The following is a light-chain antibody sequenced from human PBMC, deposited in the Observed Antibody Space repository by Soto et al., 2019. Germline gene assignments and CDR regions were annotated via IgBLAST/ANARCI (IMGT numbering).Light chain of an antibody. CDR3: EKYNSAPWT. V-gene: IGKV1-27*01. CDR2: AAS. J-gene: IGKJ1*01. CDR1: QGFSNY. Sequence: DMHMAQSRSSLPGSVGDRGTITCRASQGFSNYLALYQQRPGKVPKLLIYAASTLQSGVPSRFSGSGSGTYFTLTISSLQPEDVAAYFFEKYNSAPWTFGQGTKVDIK.